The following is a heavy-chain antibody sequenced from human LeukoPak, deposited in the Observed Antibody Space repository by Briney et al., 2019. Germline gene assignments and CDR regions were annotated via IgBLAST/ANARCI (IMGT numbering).Heavy chain of an antibody. CDR3: ARQRRRDGYNSGPDAFDI. J-gene: IGHJ3*02. CDR2: ISSSSSTI. CDR1: GFTFSSYS. V-gene: IGHV3-48*01. D-gene: IGHD5-24*01. Sequence: PGGSLRLSCAASGFTFSSYSMNWVRQAPGKGLEWVSYISSSSSTIYYADSVKGRFTISRDNAKSSLYLQMNSLRAEDTAVYYCARQRRRDGYNSGPDAFDIWGQGTMVTVSS.